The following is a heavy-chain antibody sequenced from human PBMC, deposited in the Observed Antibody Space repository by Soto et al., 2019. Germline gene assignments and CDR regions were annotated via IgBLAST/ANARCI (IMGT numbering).Heavy chain of an antibody. D-gene: IGHD3-10*01. CDR1: VGSFSSGGFY. CDR2: VFNTVTT. J-gene: IGHJ4*02. V-gene: IGHV4-31*03. CDR3: ARGYYGSGGPDV. Sequence: TLSLTCSISVGSFSSGGFYWGWILQVPGRALEWIGHVFNTVTTRYSLPLRTRLTMSIDTSANQFSMTLSSVTAADTAIYYCARGYYGSGGPDVWGQGTLVTVSS.